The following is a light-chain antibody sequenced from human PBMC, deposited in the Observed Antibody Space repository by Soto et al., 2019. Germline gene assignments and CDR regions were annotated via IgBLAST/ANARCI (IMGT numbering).Light chain of an antibody. CDR2: AAS. Sequence: DIPMTPSPSSLSAVVGDRVTSTCRASQYMGNFLAWYQQKTGKVPKLLIYAASTLQSGVPSRFSGSGSGTEFTLTISSLQPEDGATYYCQKCKVAPFTFGGGTKVEIK. CDR3: QKCKVAPFT. J-gene: IGKJ4*01. CDR1: QYMGNF. V-gene: IGKV1-27*01.